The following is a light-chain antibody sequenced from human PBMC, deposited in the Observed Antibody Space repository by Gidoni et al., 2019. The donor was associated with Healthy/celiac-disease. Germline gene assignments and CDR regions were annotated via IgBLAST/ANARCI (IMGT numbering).Light chain of an antibody. V-gene: IGKV3-11*01. CDR3: QQRSNWPAT. CDR2: DAS. Sequence: EIVLTQSPATLSLSPGERATLSCRASQSVSSYSAWYQQKPGQAPRLLIYDASNRATGIPARFSGSGSGTDFTLTISSLEPEDFAVYYCQQRSNWPATFGGXTKVEIK. CDR1: QSVSSY. J-gene: IGKJ4*01.